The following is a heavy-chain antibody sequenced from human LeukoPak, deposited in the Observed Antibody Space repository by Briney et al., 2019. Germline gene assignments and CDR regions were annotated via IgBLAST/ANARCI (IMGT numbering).Heavy chain of an antibody. V-gene: IGHV1-18*01. D-gene: IGHD6-13*01. CDR1: GYTFTRYG. Sequence: SVKVSCKASGYTFTRYGISWVRQAPGQGLEWMGWISGYNGNTNYAQKFRDRATMTTDTSTSTVYMELRSLRSDDTAVYCCARDNSSSTRENWGQGTQVTVSS. CDR3: ARDNSSSTREN. CDR2: ISGYNGNT. J-gene: IGHJ4*02.